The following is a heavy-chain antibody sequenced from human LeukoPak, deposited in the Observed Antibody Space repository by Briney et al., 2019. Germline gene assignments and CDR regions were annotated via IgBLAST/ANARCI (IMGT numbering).Heavy chain of an antibody. CDR3: ARASEYYYYMDV. CDR2: INPNSGGT. CDR1: GYTFTGYY. Sequence: ASVKVSCKASGYTFTGYYMDWVRQAPGQGLEWMGWINPNSGGTNYAQKFQGRVTMTRDTSISTAYMELSRLRSDDTAVYYCARASEYYYYMDVWGKGTTVTVSS. V-gene: IGHV1-2*02. J-gene: IGHJ6*03.